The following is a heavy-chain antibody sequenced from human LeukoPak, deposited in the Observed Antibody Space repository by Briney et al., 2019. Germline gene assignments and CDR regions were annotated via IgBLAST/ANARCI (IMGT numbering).Heavy chain of an antibody. D-gene: IGHD3-10*01. CDR1: GFTFSNAW. CDR3: ARVSEGSGSMIYYYYYMDV. J-gene: IGHJ6*03. Sequence: AGGSLRLSCAASGFTFSNAWMSWVRQAPGKGLEWVGRIKGKTDGGTTDYAAPVKGRFTISRDDSKNTLYLQMNSLRAEDTAVYYCARVSEGSGSMIYYYYYMDVWGKGITVTISS. V-gene: IGHV3-15*01. CDR2: IKGKTDGGTT.